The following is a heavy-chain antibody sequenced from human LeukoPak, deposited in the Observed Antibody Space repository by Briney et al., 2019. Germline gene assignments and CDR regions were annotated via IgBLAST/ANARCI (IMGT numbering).Heavy chain of an antibody. CDR1: GFTVRDNF. D-gene: IGHD6-19*01. V-gene: IGHV3-53*04. J-gene: IGHJ5*01. CDR3: ARESSVSGWFIF. Sequence: PGGSLRLSCAASGFTVRDNFMGWVRQAPGKGLEWVSGIYADGSTYYADSVKGRFTLSRRNFGNTLSLEMNSLRPEDTALYYCARESSVSGWFIFWGQGTLVTVSS. CDR2: IYADGST.